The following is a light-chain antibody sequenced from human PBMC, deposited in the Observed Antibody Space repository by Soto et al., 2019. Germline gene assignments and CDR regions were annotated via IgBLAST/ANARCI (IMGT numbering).Light chain of an antibody. CDR3: QQYDSSST. J-gene: IGKJ2*01. Sequence: DIQMTQSPSTLSASVGDTVTITCRASQTISTWLAWYQQKPGKAPKVLIYGASSLESGVPSRFSGNGSGTEFTLTISGLQPDDFATYYCQQYDSSSTFGQGTKLDIK. CDR2: GAS. V-gene: IGKV1-5*01. CDR1: QTISTW.